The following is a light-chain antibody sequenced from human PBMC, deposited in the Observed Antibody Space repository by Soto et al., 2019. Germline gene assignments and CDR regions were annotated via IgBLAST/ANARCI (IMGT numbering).Light chain of an antibody. Sequence: DIQMTQSPSSLSASLGDRVTIECRASQDIANYVAWFQQKPGKAPKTLIYGAANRQTGVPSKFSGSGSGTHFTLTISSLQPEDFATYYGQQYDSFPITFGTGTRLE. CDR1: QDIANY. J-gene: IGKJ5*01. CDR2: GAA. V-gene: IGKV1-16*02. CDR3: QQYDSFPIT.